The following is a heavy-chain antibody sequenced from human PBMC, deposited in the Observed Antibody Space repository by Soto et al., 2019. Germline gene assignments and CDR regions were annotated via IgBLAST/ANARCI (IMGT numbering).Heavy chain of an antibody. V-gene: IGHV1-69*13. CDR1: GGTFSSYA. CDR3: ARVSKGQQRLQWFXP. Sequence: SVKVSCKASGGTFSSYAISWVRQAPGQGLEWMGGIIPIFGTANYAQKFQGRVTITADESTSTAYMELSSLRSEDTAVYYCARVSKGQQRLQWFXPWGQGTPVTVSS. CDR2: IIPIFGTA. D-gene: IGHD6-25*01. J-gene: IGHJ5*02.